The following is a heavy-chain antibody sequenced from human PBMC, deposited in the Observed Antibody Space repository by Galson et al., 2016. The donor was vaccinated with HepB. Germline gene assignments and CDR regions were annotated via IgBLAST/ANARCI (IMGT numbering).Heavy chain of an antibody. D-gene: IGHD3-16*02. CDR2: IIPISRTV. CDR1: GGTFSSYT. CDR3: ARVGAYVWGTSRSPRACDI. Sequence: SVKVSCKASGGTFSSYTISWVRQAPGQGLEWMGGIIPISRTVKYAQTFQGRVTITADESTNTAYMELSSLRSEDTALYYCARVGAYVWGTSRSPRACDIWRQGTMITVS. V-gene: IGHV1-69*13. J-gene: IGHJ3*02.